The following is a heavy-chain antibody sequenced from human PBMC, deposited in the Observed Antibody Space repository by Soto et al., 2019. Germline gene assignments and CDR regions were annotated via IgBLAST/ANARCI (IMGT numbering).Heavy chain of an antibody. CDR1: GYPLTSYY. CDR3: ARGISTTRYYYYYGMDV. D-gene: IGHD2-2*01. Sequence: AGSVKVYFKACGYPLTSYYLHWVRQAPGQGPEWMGIINPSGGITNDAQKFQDRVTMTSDTSTSTVYMELSSLRSEDTAVYYCARGISTTRYYYYYGMDVWGQGTTVTV. J-gene: IGHJ6*02. V-gene: IGHV1-46*01. CDR2: INPSGGIT.